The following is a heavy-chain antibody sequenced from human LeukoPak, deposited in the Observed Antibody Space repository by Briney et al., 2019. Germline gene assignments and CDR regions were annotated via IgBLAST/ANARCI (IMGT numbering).Heavy chain of an antibody. J-gene: IGHJ4*02. CDR2: IYSGGST. D-gene: IGHD3-10*02. CDR1: GFTFSSYA. Sequence: GGSLRLSCAASGFTFSSYAMSWVRQAPGKGLEWVSVIYSGGSTYYADSVKGRFTISRDNSKNTLYLQMNSLRAEDTAVYYCARLFGPVGYWGQGTLVTVSS. CDR3: ARLFGPVGY. V-gene: IGHV3-53*01.